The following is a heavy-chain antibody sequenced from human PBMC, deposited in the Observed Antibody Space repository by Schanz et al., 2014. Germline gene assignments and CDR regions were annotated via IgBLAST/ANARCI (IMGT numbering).Heavy chain of an antibody. D-gene: IGHD3-3*02. Sequence: QVQLVQSGAEVKKPGASVKVSCKSSGYTFTDYHIHWVRQAPGQGLEYMGRINPNSGGTNFAQKFQVRVTMTWDRSISTANMELSRLRSDDTAVYYCARENKDYDSILNKFFHYGLDLWGQGTTVTVSS. V-gene: IGHV1-2*06. J-gene: IGHJ6*02. CDR2: INPNSGGT. CDR1: GYTFTDYH. CDR3: ARENKDYDSILNKFFHYGLDL.